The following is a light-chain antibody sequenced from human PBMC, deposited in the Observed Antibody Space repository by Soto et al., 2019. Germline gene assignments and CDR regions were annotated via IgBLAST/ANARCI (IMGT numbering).Light chain of an antibody. CDR1: QDIRNY. CDR3: QNYDGAPIT. V-gene: IGKV1-27*01. CDR2: AAS. Sequence: DIQMTQSPSSLSASVGDRVTISCRASQDIRNYLAWYHQKPGKIPKLLIYAASTLQSGVPSRFSGSGSGTDFTLTISSLQPEDVGSYYCQNYDGAPITFGQGTRLDIK. J-gene: IGKJ5*01.